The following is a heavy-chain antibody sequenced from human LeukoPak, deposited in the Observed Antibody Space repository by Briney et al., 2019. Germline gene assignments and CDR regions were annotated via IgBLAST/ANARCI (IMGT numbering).Heavy chain of an antibody. Sequence: IPSETLSLSCTVSGGSISNSYWNWIRQPPGKGLEWIGYIYYSGTTKYNPSLRSRVTISVDTSKNQFSLRLTSVTAADTAVYYCARGFDSKSTYFDYWGQGTLVTVSS. CDR2: IYYSGTT. D-gene: IGHD5-12*01. CDR3: ARGFDSKSTYFDY. V-gene: IGHV4-59*01. CDR1: GGSISNSY. J-gene: IGHJ4*02.